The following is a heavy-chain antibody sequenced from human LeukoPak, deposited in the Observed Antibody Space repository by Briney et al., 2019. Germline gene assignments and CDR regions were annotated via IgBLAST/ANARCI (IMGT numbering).Heavy chain of an antibody. CDR2: ISGSGGST. Sequence: PGGSLRLSCAASGFTFSSYAMSWVRQAPGKGLEWVSAISGSGGSTYYADSVKGRFTISRDNSKNTLYLQMNRLRAEDTAVYYCANRIAVAGSNYFDYWGQGTLVTVSS. CDR1: GFTFSSYA. J-gene: IGHJ4*02. CDR3: ANRIAVAGSNYFDY. D-gene: IGHD6-19*01. V-gene: IGHV3-23*01.